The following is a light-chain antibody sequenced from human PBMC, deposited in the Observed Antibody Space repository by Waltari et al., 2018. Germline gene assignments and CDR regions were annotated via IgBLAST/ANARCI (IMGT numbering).Light chain of an antibody. CDR2: EGS. CDR1: SSDVGSYNL. J-gene: IGLJ2*01. V-gene: IGLV2-23*01. CDR3: CSYARSSTFVL. Sequence: QSALTQPASVSGSPGQSITISCTGTSSDVGSYNLVSWYQQLPGKAPKLMIYEGSKRPSGVSNRFSGSKSGNTASLTISGLQAEDEADYYCCSYARSSTFVLFGGGTKLTVL.